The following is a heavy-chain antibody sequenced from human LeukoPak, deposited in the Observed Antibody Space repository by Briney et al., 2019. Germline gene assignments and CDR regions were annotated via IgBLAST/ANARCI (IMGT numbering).Heavy chain of an antibody. CDR3: AKDATYYYDSSGYLDY. CDR1: GFTFDDYA. J-gene: IGHJ4*02. CDR2: ISWNSGSI. Sequence: GGSLRLSCAASGFTFDDYAMHWVRQAPGKGLEWVSGISWNSGSIGYADSVKGRFTISGDNAKNSLYLQMNSLRAEDAALYYCAKDATYYYDSSGYLDYWGQGTLVTVSS. V-gene: IGHV3-9*01. D-gene: IGHD3-22*01.